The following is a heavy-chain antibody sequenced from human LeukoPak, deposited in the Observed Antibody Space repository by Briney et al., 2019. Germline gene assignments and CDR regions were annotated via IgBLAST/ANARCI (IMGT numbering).Heavy chain of an antibody. J-gene: IGHJ4*02. CDR1: EFTFSSHG. CDR3: AKDGRSYSSGWPPFDY. CDR2: ISYDGSNK. Sequence: GGSLRLSCAASEFTFSSHGMHWVRQAPGKGLEWVAVISYDGSNKYYADSVKGRFTISRDNSKNTLYLQMNSLRAEDTAVYHCAKDGRSYSSGWPPFDYWGQGALVTVSS. D-gene: IGHD6-19*01. V-gene: IGHV3-30*18.